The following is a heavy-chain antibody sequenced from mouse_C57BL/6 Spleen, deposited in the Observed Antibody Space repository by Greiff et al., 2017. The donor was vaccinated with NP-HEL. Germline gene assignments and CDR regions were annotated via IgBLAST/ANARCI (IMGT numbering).Heavy chain of an antibody. J-gene: IGHJ3*01. Sequence: EVKLQESGPELVKPGASVKLSCKASGYTFTDYTMHWVKQSHGQSLECLGSIYPNIGGTSYNQKFKGKATLTVNMFSSADDMELRSLTSEDSAVYYCASVPYDPFAYWVQGGLVTVTA. CDR3: ASVPYDPFAY. V-gene: IGHV1-22*01. CDR1: GYTFTDYT. D-gene: IGHD2-12*01. CDR2: IYPNIGGT.